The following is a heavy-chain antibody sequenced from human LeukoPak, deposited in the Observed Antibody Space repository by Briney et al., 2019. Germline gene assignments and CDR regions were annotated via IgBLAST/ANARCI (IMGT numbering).Heavy chain of an antibody. V-gene: IGHV6-1*01. CDR1: GDSVSSNSAA. CDR2: TYYRSKWYN. Sequence: SQTLSLTCAISGDSVSSNSAAWNWIRQSPSRGLEWLGRTYYRSKWYNDYAVSVKGRITINPDTSKNQFSLQLNSVTPEDTAVYYCARAKGYSGSYYYYYYYMDVWGKGTTVTISS. CDR3: ARAKGYSGSYYYYYYYMDV. J-gene: IGHJ6*03. D-gene: IGHD1-26*01.